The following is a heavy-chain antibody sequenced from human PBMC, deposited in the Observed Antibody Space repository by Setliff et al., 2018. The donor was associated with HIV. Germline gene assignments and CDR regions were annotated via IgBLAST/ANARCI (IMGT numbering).Heavy chain of an antibody. V-gene: IGHV4-34*01. Sequence: SETLSLTFAIYGGSFNSYYWTWIRQSPGKGLEWIGEINDSGTTNYNPSLKSRVTISRDTSKNQFSLKLNSVTAADTAMYYCARGSRQLTIFGVVFKTNYYFMDVWGKGTAVTVSS. D-gene: IGHD3-3*01. CDR1: GGSFNSYY. J-gene: IGHJ6*03. CDR3: ARGSRQLTIFGVVFKTNYYFMDV. CDR2: INDSGTT.